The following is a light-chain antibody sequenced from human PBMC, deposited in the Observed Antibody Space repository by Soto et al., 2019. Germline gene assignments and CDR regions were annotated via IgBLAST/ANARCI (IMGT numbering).Light chain of an antibody. Sequence: IQMTQSPATLSVSPGERATLSCRASQTIYSNVAWYQQRPGQAPRLLMYRASARATGIPARFSGSGSGTQFTLTISSLQSEDFAVYYCQHYNDWPLTFGGGTKVDIK. J-gene: IGKJ4*01. CDR3: QHYNDWPLT. V-gene: IGKV3-15*01. CDR2: RAS. CDR1: QTIYSN.